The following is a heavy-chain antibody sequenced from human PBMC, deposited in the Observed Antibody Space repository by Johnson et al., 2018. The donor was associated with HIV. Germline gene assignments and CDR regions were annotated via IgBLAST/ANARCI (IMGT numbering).Heavy chain of an antibody. D-gene: IGHD4-23*01. CDR2: ISSSGSTI. V-gene: IGHV3-11*04. CDR1: GFTFSDYY. Sequence: QVQLVESGGDVVQPGRSLRLSCAASGFTFSDYYMSWIRQAPGKGLEWVSYISSSGSTIYYADSVKGRFTISRDNAKNSLYLQMSSLRAEDTSIYYCARALRWPNAFDIWGQGTLVTVSS. CDR3: ARALRWPNAFDI. J-gene: IGHJ3*02.